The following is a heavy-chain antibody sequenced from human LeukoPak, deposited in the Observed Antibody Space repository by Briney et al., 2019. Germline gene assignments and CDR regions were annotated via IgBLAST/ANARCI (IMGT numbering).Heavy chain of an antibody. Sequence: ASVKVSCKASGYTFTSYGISWVRQAPGQGLEWMGWISAYNGNTNYAQKLQGRVTMTTDPSTSTAYMELRSLRSDDTAVYYCVRDWYCSGGTCHNCFDPWGQGTLVTVSP. D-gene: IGHD2-15*01. V-gene: IGHV1-18*01. J-gene: IGHJ5*02. CDR2: ISAYNGNT. CDR1: GYTFTSYG. CDR3: VRDWYCSGGTCHNCFDP.